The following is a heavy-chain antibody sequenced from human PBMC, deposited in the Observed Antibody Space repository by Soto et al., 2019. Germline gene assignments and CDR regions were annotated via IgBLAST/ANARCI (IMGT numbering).Heavy chain of an antibody. D-gene: IGHD6-13*01. CDR1: GGSISSYY. Sequence: SETLSLTCTVSGGSISSYYWSWIRQPLGKGLEWIRNIFDSGSTNYNPSLKSRVTISVDTSKNQFSLKVRSVTAADTAVYYCARVGAAAAPGYFDYWSQGTLVTVSS. V-gene: IGHV4-59*01. J-gene: IGHJ4*02. CDR2: IFDSGST. CDR3: ARVGAAAAPGYFDY.